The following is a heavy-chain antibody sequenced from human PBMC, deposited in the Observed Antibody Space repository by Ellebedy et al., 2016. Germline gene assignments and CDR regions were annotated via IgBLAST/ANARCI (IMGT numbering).Heavy chain of an antibody. CDR3: ARSLYYYDSSVDYFDY. D-gene: IGHD3-22*01. CDR1: GGSISSYY. V-gene: IGHV4-59*01. Sequence: SETLSLTCTVSGGSISSYYWSWIRQPPGKGLEWIGYIYYSGSTNYNPSLKSRVTISVDTSKNQFSLKLSSVTAADTAVYYCARSLYYYDSSVDYFDYWGQGTLVTVSS. J-gene: IGHJ4*02. CDR2: IYYSGST.